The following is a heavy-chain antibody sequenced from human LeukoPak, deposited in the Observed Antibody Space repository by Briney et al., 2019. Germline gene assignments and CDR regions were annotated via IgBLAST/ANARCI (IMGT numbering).Heavy chain of an antibody. CDR3: ARANYAYGDY. Sequence: PSQTLSLTCSVSGGSISSGDYFWSWIRQPPGKGLEWIGYIYRSGSTYYSPSLKSRVSISLDTSKNQLSLKLSSVTAADTAVYYCARANYAYGDYWGQGTLVTVSS. J-gene: IGHJ4*02. CDR2: IYRSGST. CDR1: GGSISSGDYF. V-gene: IGHV4-30-4*08. D-gene: IGHD2-2*01.